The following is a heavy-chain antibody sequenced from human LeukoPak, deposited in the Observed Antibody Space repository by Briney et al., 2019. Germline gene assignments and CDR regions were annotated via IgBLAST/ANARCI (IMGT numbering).Heavy chain of an antibody. J-gene: IGHJ6*03. CDR1: GFTFSSYA. V-gene: IGHV3-30*04. CDR3: ARGQRAHVEWSSYMDV. D-gene: IGHD3-3*01. Sequence: GGSLRLSCAASGFTFSSYAMHWVRQAPGKGLEWVAVISYDGSNKYYADSVKGRFTISRDNSKNTLYLQMNNLRAEDTAVYYCARGQRAHVEWSSYMDVWGKGTTVTVSS. CDR2: ISYDGSNK.